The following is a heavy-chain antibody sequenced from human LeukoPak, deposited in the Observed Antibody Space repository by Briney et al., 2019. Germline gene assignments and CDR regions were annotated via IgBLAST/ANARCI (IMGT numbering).Heavy chain of an antibody. Sequence: ASVKVSSKASGYTLTSYYMHWVRHTPGQGLEWMGIINPSSGSTGYAQKFQGRITMTRDTSTSTVYMELSSLRSEDTAVYYCARGKRTRLYCSGGSCPPHYGMDVWGQGTTVTVSS. J-gene: IGHJ6*02. CDR3: ARGKRTRLYCSGGSCPPHYGMDV. CDR1: GYTLTSYY. V-gene: IGHV1-46*01. D-gene: IGHD2-15*01. CDR2: INPSSGST.